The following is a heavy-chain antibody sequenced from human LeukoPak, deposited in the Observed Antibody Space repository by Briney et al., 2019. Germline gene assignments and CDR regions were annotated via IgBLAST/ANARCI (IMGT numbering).Heavy chain of an antibody. V-gene: IGHV4-39*01. J-gene: IGHJ6*03. CDR3: ARHQWHYYSYMGV. CDR2: IYYSGDT. CDR1: GGSLSSSSSY. Sequence: PSETLSLTCTVSGGSLSSSSSYWGWIRQRPGKGLEWFGSIYYSGDTYYTPSLKSRRVTISVDPSKNQFSRRLSSVTAADTAVYSCARHQWHYYSYMGVWGKGSTVTVSS. D-gene: IGHD6-19*01.